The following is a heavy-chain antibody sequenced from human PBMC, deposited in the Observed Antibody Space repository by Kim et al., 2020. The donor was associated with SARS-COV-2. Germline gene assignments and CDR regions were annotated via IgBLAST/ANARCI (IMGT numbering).Heavy chain of an antibody. Sequence: GGSLRLSCVASGFTFSSHTMNWVRQAPGKGLEWVSSIGSSSNPIYYADSVKGRVTISRDNARYSLYLQMHSLRAEDTALYYCARSQLGFSFGKFDYWGQGSLVTVSS. CDR3: ARSQLGFSFGKFDY. V-gene: IGHV3-21*06. CDR2: IGSSSNPI. J-gene: IGHJ4*02. CDR1: GFTFSSHT. D-gene: IGHD5-18*01.